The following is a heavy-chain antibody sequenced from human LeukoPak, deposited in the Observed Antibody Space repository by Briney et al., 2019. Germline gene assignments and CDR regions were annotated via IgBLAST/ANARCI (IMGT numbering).Heavy chain of an antibody. Sequence: GGSLRLSCAASGFTFSSYWMHWVRQAPGKGLVWVSRINSDGSSTSYADSVKGRFTISRDNAKNTLYLQMSGLRAEDTAVYYCVKERDAYYDFWGQGTLVTVSS. CDR2: INSDGSST. CDR3: VKERDAYYDF. J-gene: IGHJ4*02. D-gene: IGHD2-2*01. CDR1: GFTFSSYW. V-gene: IGHV3-74*01.